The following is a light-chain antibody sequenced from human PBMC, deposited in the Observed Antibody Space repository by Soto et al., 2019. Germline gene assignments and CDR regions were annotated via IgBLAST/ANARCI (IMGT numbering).Light chain of an antibody. CDR2: EVT. CDR1: SGDIGSYTY. V-gene: IGLV2-14*01. Sequence: QSVLTQHASVSGSPGQPITISCTGTSGDIGSYTYVSWYQQYPGKAPKLLISEVTNRPSGVSNRFSGSKSGNTASLTISGLQAEDEAHYYCSSYTTNSPPVVFGGGTQLTVL. J-gene: IGLJ2*01. CDR3: SSYTTNSPPVV.